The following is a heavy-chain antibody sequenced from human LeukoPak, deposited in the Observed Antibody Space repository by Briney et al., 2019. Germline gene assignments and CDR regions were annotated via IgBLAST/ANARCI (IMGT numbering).Heavy chain of an antibody. V-gene: IGHV4-4*07. CDR2: IHTSGTT. J-gene: IGHJ4*02. D-gene: IGHD2-2*01. CDR1: GGSMSSYY. Sequence: SETLSLTCTVSGGSMSSYYWSWIRQSAGKGLQWIGRIHTSGTTNYNPSLRSRVTMSLDTSKNQFSLNLTSLTAADTAVYYCATEAPSPLSLDSSGQGTLVTVSS. CDR3: ATEAPSPLSLDS.